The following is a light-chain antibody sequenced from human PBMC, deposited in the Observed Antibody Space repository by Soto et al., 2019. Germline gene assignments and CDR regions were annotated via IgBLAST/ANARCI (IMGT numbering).Light chain of an antibody. CDR2: GAS. CDR3: QQYGSSPWT. Sequence: EIVLTQSPGTLSLSPGERATLSCRASQSVSNNYLAWYQQKPGQAPRLLIYGASNRATGIPDRFSGSGSGTDFTLTISSLQSEDFAVYYCQQYGSSPWTFGQGTKVDI. V-gene: IGKV3-20*01. CDR1: QSVSNNY. J-gene: IGKJ1*01.